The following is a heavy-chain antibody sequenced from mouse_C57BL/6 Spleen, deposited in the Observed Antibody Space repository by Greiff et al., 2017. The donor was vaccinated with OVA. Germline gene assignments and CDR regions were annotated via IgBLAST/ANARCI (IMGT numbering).Heavy chain of an antibody. V-gene: IGHV5-4*01. CDR1: GFTFSSYA. J-gene: IGHJ4*01. CDR2: ISDGGSYT. CDR3: ARQPYAMDY. Sequence: VQLKESGGGLVKPGGSLKLSCAASGFTFSSYAMSWVRQTPEKRLEWVATISDGGSYTYYPDNVKGRFTISRDNAKNNLYLQMSHLKSEDTAMYYCARQPYAMDYWGQGTSVTVSS. D-gene: IGHD6-1*01.